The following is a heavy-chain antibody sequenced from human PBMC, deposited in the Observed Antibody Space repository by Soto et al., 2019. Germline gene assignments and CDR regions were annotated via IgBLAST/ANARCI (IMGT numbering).Heavy chain of an antibody. Sequence: SETLSLTCTVSGGAVSSGTYYLSWIRQPPGKGLEWIGHIYFTGSTNYNPSLKSRVTMSLDTSRNQFSLKLSSVTAADTAVYYCTRGPPRVQWFDPWGLGTLVTVSS. V-gene: IGHV4-61*01. CDR1: GGAVSSGTYY. CDR2: IYFTGST. CDR3: TRGPPRVQWFDP. J-gene: IGHJ5*02.